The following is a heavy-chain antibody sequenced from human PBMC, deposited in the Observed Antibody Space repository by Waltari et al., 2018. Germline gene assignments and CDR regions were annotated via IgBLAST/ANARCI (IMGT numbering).Heavy chain of an antibody. CDR1: GGSISSTSYY. Sequence: QLQLQESGPGLVKPSETLYLTCSVSGGSISSTSYYWGWIRQPPGKGLEWIGSFSYNGNTYYNPALKSRVTISVDTSKNQFSLQLTSVTAADTAMYYCARPGRVGGGSLMGLDYWGQGTLVTVSS. V-gene: IGHV4-39*01. CDR2: FSYNGNT. J-gene: IGHJ4*02. D-gene: IGHD2-15*01. CDR3: ARPGRVGGGSLMGLDY.